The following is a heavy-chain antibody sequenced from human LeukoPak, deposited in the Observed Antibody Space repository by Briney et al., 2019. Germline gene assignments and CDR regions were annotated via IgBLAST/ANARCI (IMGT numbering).Heavy chain of an antibody. CDR3: ARGSSVLDYFDY. V-gene: IGHV4-4*07. D-gene: IGHD2-2*01. Sequence: SETLSLTCTVSGGSISSYYWSWIRQPAGKGLEWIGRIYTSGSTNYHPSLKSRVTVSLDISKNQFSLKLSSVTAADTAVYYCARGSSVLDYFDYWGQGTLVTVSS. CDR2: IYTSGST. J-gene: IGHJ4*02. CDR1: GGSISSYY.